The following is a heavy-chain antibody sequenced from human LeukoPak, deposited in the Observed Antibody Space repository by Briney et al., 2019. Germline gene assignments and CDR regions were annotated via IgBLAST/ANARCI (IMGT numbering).Heavy chain of an antibody. CDR1: GFTFSDYS. J-gene: IGHJ4*02. D-gene: IGHD4-17*01. Sequence: GGSLRLSCAASGFTFSDYSMTWVRQAPGKSLEWVSSISSSARSQYYPDSLKGRISISRDNAKNSLYLQMNSLRPEDTAVYYCAKGIGDYLHYYFDYWGQGTLVTVSS. V-gene: IGHV3-21*01. CDR2: ISSSARSQ. CDR3: AKGIGDYLHYYFDY.